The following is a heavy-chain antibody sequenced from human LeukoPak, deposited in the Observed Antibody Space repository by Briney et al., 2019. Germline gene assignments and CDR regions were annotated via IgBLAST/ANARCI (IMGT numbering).Heavy chain of an antibody. D-gene: IGHD1-1*01. CDR2: ISYDGSNK. CDR1: GFTFSSYA. V-gene: IGHV3-30-3*01. Sequence: QSGGSLRLSCAASGFTFSSYAMHWVRQAPGKGLEWVAVISYDGSNKYYADSVKGRFTISRDNSKNTLYLQMNSLRAEDTAVYYCARVQRNDGYYYYYYSMDVWGQGTTVTVSS. CDR3: ARVQRNDGYYYYYYSMDV. J-gene: IGHJ6*02.